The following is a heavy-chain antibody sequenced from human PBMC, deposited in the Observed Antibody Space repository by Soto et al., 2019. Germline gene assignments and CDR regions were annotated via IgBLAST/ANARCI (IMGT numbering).Heavy chain of an antibody. D-gene: IGHD3-10*01. Sequence: PGGSLRLSCTASGFTFGDYAMSWVRQAPGKGLEWVGFIRSKAYGGTTEYAASVKGRFTISRDDSKSIAYLQMNSLKTEDTAVYYCTRPKSITMVRETDYWGQGTLVTVSS. CDR2: IRSKAYGGTT. J-gene: IGHJ4*02. CDR1: GFTFGDYA. V-gene: IGHV3-49*04. CDR3: TRPKSITMVRETDY.